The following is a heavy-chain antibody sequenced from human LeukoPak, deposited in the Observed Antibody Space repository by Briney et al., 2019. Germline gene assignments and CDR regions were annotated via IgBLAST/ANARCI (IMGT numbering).Heavy chain of an antibody. J-gene: IGHJ4*02. D-gene: IGHD2-2*01. V-gene: IGHV5-51*01. CDR3: ARLGLSRMPDY. Sequence: GASLQISCEGSGYSFTSYWIGWVRQMPGKGLEWMGIIYPGDSDTRYSPSFQGQVTISADKSISTAYLQWSSLKASDTAMYYCARLGLSRMPDYWGQGTLVTVSS. CDR2: IYPGDSDT. CDR1: GYSFTSYW.